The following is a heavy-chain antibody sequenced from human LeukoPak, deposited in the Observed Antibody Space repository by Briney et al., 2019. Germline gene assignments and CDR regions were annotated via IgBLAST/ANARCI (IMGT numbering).Heavy chain of an antibody. Sequence: PSETLSLTCTVSGGSISSYYWSWIRQPPGKGLEWIGYIYYSGSTNYNPSLKSRVTISVDTSKNQFSLKLSSVTAADTAVYYCARDSYSSGSKGGFGPWGQGTLVTVSS. CDR3: ARDSYSSGSKGGFGP. CDR1: GGSISSYY. D-gene: IGHD6-19*01. V-gene: IGHV4-59*01. J-gene: IGHJ5*02. CDR2: IYYSGST.